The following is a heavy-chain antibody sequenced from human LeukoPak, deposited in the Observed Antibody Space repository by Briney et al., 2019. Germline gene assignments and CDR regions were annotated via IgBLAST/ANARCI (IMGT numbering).Heavy chain of an antibody. CDR2: FDPEYGKT. D-gene: IGHD3-22*01. CDR3: ATDLFNYYYDSTQPSGY. V-gene: IGHV1-24*01. CDR1: GYTLTELS. J-gene: IGHJ4*02. Sequence: ASVKVSCKVSGYTLTELSMHWVRQAPGKGLEWMGGFDPEYGKTIYAQKFQGRVTMTEDTSTDTASMELSSLRSEDTAVYYCATDLFNYYYDSTQPSGYWGQGTLVTVSS.